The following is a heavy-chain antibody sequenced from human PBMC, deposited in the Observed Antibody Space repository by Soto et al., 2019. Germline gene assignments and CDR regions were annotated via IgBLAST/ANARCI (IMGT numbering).Heavy chain of an antibody. CDR1: GDTFDTFA. D-gene: IGHD1-1*01. Sequence: QVQLVQSGAEVLKPGSSVKLSCKTSGDTFDTFAISWVRQAPGQGLEWMRGIIPIFRTPDYTQKFQGRVTXTXDXATSTAYMELSSLRSEDTAVYYCARDKGRGQLGGNYYYALDVWGQGTTVTVSS. CDR2: IIPIFRTP. CDR3: ARDKGRGQLGGNYYYALDV. J-gene: IGHJ6*02. V-gene: IGHV1-69*05.